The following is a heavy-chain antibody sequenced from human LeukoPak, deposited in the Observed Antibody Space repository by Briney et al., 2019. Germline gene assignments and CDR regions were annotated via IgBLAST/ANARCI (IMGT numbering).Heavy chain of an antibody. CDR1: GFTFSSYG. V-gene: IGHV3-21*01. J-gene: IGHJ4*02. Sequence: KPGGSLRLSCAASGFTFSSYGMHWVRQAPGKGLEWVSSISSSSSYIYYADSVKGRFTISRDNAKNSLYLQMNSLRAEDTAVYYCARDLTPVSFDYWGQGTLVTVSS. CDR2: ISSSSSYI. D-gene: IGHD1-14*01. CDR3: ARDLTPVSFDY.